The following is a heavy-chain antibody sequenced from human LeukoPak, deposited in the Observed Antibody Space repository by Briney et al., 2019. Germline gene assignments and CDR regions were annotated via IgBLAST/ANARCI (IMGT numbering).Heavy chain of an antibody. CDR1: GFTVSSSF. CDR2: IHRDDKT. D-gene: IGHD2-2*01. Sequence: GGSLRLSCAASGFTVSSSFIYWVRRAPGKGLEWVSFIHRDDKTYYADSVKGRFTMSRDSSKNTLYLQMNSLGADDTAVYYCAGEVISTPSYFDYWGQGILVTVSS. CDR3: AGEVISTPSYFDY. V-gene: IGHV3-53*01. J-gene: IGHJ4*02.